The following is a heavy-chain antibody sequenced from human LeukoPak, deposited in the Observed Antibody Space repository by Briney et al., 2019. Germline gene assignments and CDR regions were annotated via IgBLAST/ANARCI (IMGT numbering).Heavy chain of an antibody. CDR2: IKQDGSET. J-gene: IGHJ4*02. Sequence: GGSLRLSCVASGFTFSAYWVSWVRQAPGKGLEYMASIKQDGSETYYVDSVKGRFTISRDNAKNSLYLQMNSLRAEDTAVYYCARILTYYYDSSGYYFDYWGQGTLVTVSS. V-gene: IGHV3-7*01. CDR3: ARILTYYYDSSGYYFDY. CDR1: GFTFSAYW. D-gene: IGHD3-22*01.